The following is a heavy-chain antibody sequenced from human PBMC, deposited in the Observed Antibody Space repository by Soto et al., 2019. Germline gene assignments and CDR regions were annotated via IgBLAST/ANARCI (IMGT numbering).Heavy chain of an antibody. D-gene: IGHD3-22*01. CDR3: ARDLDYYDSSGRRIWYFDL. CDR1: GGSISSYY. Sequence: PSEALSLTCTVSGGSISSYYWSWIRQPPGKGLEWIGYIYYSGSTNYNPSLKSQVTISVDTSKNQFSLKLSSVTAADTAVYYCARDLDYYDSSGRRIWYFDLWGRGTLVTVSS. J-gene: IGHJ2*01. CDR2: IYYSGST. V-gene: IGHV4-59*01.